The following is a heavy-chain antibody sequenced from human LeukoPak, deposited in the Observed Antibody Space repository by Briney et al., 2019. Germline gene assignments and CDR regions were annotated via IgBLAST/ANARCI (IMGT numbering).Heavy chain of an antibody. CDR3: AREGGIAAAGFYYYMDV. CDR2: IYYSGST. Sequence: SETLSLTCTVSGGSISSYYWSWIRQPPGKGLEWIGYIYYSGSTNYNPSLKSRVTISVDTSKNQFSLKLSSVTAADTAVYYCAREGGIAAAGFYYYMDVWGKGTTVTISS. CDR1: GGSISSYY. J-gene: IGHJ6*03. V-gene: IGHV4-59*12. D-gene: IGHD6-13*01.